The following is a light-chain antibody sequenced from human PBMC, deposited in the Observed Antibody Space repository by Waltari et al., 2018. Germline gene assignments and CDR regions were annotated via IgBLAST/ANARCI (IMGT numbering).Light chain of an antibody. CDR1: TSDVGGYNY. CDR3: CSFAGTYTWV. CDR2: DVT. V-gene: IGLV2-11*01. Sequence: SALTQPRSVSGSPGQSVTISCTGTTSDVGGYNYVSWYQHHPGKAPNLMIFDVTQRPSGVPDRFSGSKSANTASLTISGLQAEDEADYYCCSFAGTYTWVFGGGTKVTVL. J-gene: IGLJ3*02.